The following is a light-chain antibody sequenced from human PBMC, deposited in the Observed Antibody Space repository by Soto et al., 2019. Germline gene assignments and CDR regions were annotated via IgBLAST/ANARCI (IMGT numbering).Light chain of an antibody. J-gene: IGKJ1*01. V-gene: IGKV2-28*01. CDR3: MQPLENFRT. CDR1: QSLLHSNGYNY. Sequence: DIVMTQSPLSLSVTPGEPASISCRSSQSLLHSNGYNYLDWYLQKPGQSPQLLIYFVSNRASGVPDRFSGSGSDTYFTLEISRVEADDVGVYYCMQPLENFRTFGQGTKVDNK. CDR2: FVS.